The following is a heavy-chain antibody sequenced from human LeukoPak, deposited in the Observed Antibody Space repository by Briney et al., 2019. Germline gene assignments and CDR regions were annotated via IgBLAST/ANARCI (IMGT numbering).Heavy chain of an antibody. Sequence: SETLSLTCAVYGGSFSGYYWSWIRQPPGKGLEWIGSIYYSGSTYYNPSLKSRVTISVDTSKNQFSLKLSSVTAADTAVYYCAVATTWSHAFDIWGQGTMVTVSS. CDR1: GGSFSGYY. CDR3: AVATTWSHAFDI. CDR2: IYYSGST. J-gene: IGHJ3*02. V-gene: IGHV4-34*01. D-gene: IGHD2/OR15-2a*01.